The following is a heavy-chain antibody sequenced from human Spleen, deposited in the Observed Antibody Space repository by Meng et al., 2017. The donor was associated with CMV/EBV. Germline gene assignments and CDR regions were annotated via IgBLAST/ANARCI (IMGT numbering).Heavy chain of an antibody. V-gene: IGHV1-2*02. CDR1: TFTGYY. D-gene: IGHD2-2*01. CDR2: INPNSGGT. CDR3: ARDPLPSTVVVPAAPGY. J-gene: IGHJ4*02. Sequence: TFTGYYMHWVRQAPGQGLEWMGWINPNSGGTNYAQKFQGRVTMTRDTSISTAYMELSRLRSDDTAVYYCARDPLPSTVVVPAAPGYWGQGTLVTVSS.